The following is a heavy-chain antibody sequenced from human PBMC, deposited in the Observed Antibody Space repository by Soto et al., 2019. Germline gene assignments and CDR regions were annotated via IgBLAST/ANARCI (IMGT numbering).Heavy chain of an antibody. Sequence: QVQLVESGGGLVKPGGSLRLSCAASGFTFSDYYMSWIRQAPGKGLEWVSYISSSADIIYYADSVKGRFTISRDNAKNSQYLQMNSLRAEDSAVYYCARDCRGGGSSVSCYCYWGQGTLVTVSS. V-gene: IGHV3-11*01. D-gene: IGHD2-2*01. CDR2: ISSSADII. J-gene: IGHJ4*02. CDR3: ARDCRGGGSSVSCYCY. CDR1: GFTFSDYY.